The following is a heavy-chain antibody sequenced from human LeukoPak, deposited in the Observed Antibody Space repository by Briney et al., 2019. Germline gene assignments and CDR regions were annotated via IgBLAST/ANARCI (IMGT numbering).Heavy chain of an antibody. V-gene: IGHV3-23*01. CDR3: AKERSPVTDPYFDY. CDR1: GFTFSNYG. D-gene: IGHD4-11*01. J-gene: IGHJ4*02. Sequence: GGSLRLSCVGSGFTFSNYGMSWVRQAPGKGLEWVSAISGSGGSTYYADSVRGRFTISRDNSKNTPYLQMNSLRAEDTAVYYCAKERSPVTDPYFDYWGQGTLVTVSS. CDR2: ISGSGGST.